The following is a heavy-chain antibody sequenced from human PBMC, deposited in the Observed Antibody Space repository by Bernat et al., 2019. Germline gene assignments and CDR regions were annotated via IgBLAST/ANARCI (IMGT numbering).Heavy chain of an antibody. CDR1: GFTFSSYS. CDR3: TKPNVLLWCGGAFDI. Sequence: EVQLLESGGGLVQPGGSLRLSCAASGFTFSSYSMSWVRQAPGKGLEWVSAISGSGGSKYYADSVKGRFTISRDNSKNTLYLQMNSLRAEDTAVYYFTKPNVLLWCGGAFDIWGQGTMVTVSS. J-gene: IGHJ3*02. D-gene: IGHD3-10*01. V-gene: IGHV3-23*01. CDR2: ISGSGGSK.